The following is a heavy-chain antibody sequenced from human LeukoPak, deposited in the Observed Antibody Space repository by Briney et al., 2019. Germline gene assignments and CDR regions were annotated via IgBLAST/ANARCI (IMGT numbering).Heavy chain of an antibody. D-gene: IGHD3-3*01. CDR3: ARDKSLWSGFLS. CDR2: IYYSGST. V-gene: IGHV4-59*01. CDR1: GDSMTGYY. Sequence: SETLSLTCSVSGDSMTGYYWSWIRQPPGKGLEWIGYIYYSGSTNYNPSLKSRVTISVDTSKNQFSLKLSSVTAADTAVYYCARDKSLWSGFLSWGQGTLVTVSS. J-gene: IGHJ5*02.